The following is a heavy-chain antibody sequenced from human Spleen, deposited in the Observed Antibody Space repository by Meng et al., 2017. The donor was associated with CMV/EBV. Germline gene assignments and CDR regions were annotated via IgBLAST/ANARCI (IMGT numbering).Heavy chain of an antibody. D-gene: IGHD1-26*01. CDR3: ARSPIVGATKGDYYYGMDV. CDR1: GGTFSSYA. CDR2: IIPIFGTA. J-gene: IGHJ6*02. V-gene: IGHV1-69*05. Sequence: SVKVSCKASGGTFSSYAISWVRQAPGQGLEWMGGIIPIFGTANYAQQFQGRVTITTDESTSTAYMELSSLRSEDTAVYYCARSPIVGATKGDYYYGMDVWGQGTTVTVSS.